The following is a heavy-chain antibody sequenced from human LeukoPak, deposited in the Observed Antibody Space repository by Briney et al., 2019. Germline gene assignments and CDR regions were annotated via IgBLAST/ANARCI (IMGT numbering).Heavy chain of an antibody. CDR3: ARDLKGYSSSGGVDY. CDR1: GFSFRSYS. CDR2: ISSSRTTI. D-gene: IGHD6-13*01. J-gene: IGHJ4*02. Sequence: PAGSVRLSCVASGFSFRSYSMNWVRQAPGNGLEWISYISSSRTTIYYADSVKGRFTISRDSTRNSLHMQMNSVRAEATAVYYCARDLKGYSSSGGVDYWGQGTLVTVSS. V-gene: IGHV3-48*01.